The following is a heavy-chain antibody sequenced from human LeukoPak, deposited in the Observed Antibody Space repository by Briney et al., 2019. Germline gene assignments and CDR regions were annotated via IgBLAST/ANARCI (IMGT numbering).Heavy chain of an antibody. D-gene: IGHD6-6*01. CDR1: GFTFTDYF. V-gene: IGHV3-74*01. J-gene: IGHJ4*02. Sequence: PGGSLRLSCVASGFTFTDYFMSWVRQAPGKGLVWVSRVNSDGSSTNYADSVKGRFTMSRDNAENTLYLQMNSLRVEDTAVYYCARAGTLWRAARPFDYWGQGTLVTVSS. CDR2: VNSDGSST. CDR3: ARAGTLWRAARPFDY.